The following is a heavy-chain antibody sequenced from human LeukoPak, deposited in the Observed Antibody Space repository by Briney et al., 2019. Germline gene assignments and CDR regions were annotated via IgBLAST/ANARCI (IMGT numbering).Heavy chain of an antibody. CDR2: VYYSGST. D-gene: IGHD3-9*01. Sequence: SETLSLTCTVSGGSISSYYWSWIRQPPGKGLEWIGYVYYSGSTNYNPSPKSRVTISVDTSKNQFSLKLSSVTAADTAVYYCARQSPEYDILTGYYGHFDYWGQGTLVTVSS. CDR1: GGSISSYY. J-gene: IGHJ4*02. V-gene: IGHV4-59*08. CDR3: ARQSPEYDILTGYYGHFDY.